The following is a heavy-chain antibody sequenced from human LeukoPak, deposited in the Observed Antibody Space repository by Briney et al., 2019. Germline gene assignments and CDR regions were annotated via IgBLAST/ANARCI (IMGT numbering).Heavy chain of an antibody. V-gene: IGHV3-74*01. D-gene: IGHD3-16*01. J-gene: IGHJ4*01. CDR3: ARDALGGRTKFDS. CDR1: GFTFSSHW. Sequence: GGSLRLSCVASGFTFSSHWMHWVRQVPGKGLMWVSRINGDGSRIHYGDSVKGRFTISSDNAKNTLYLQMTSLRGDDTAIYFCARDALGGRTKFDSWGHGSLVTVSS. CDR2: INGDGSRI.